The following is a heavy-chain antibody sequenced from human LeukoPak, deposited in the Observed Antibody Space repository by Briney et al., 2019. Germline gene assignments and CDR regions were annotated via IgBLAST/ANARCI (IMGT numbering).Heavy chain of an antibody. V-gene: IGHV3-23*01. CDR3: ATAAGHNKYDY. J-gene: IGHJ4*02. D-gene: IGHD6-13*01. CDR1: GFTFSSYA. Sequence: GGSLRLSCAASGFTFSSYAMSWVRQAPGKGLEWASAISGSAGSTYYADSVKGRFTISRDNSKNTLYLQMNSLRAEDTAVYYCATAAGHNKYDYWGQGTLVTVSS. CDR2: ISGSAGST.